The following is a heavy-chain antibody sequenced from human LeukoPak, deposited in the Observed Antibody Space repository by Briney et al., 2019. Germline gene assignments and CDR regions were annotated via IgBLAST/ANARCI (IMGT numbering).Heavy chain of an antibody. D-gene: IGHD5-12*01. Sequence: ASVKVSSKASGYTFTTYAINWVRQAPGQGLEWMGWIDTSTGNPTYAQGFTEQFVFSLDTSVNTAYLQINSLKAEDTAMYYCARDGGYDKSDAFDIWGQGTMVTVSS. CDR1: GYTFTTYA. J-gene: IGHJ3*02. CDR2: IDTSTGNP. V-gene: IGHV7-4-1*02. CDR3: ARDGGYDKSDAFDI.